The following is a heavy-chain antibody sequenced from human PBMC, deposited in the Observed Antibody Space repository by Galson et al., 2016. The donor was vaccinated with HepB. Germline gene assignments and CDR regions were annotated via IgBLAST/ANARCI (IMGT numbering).Heavy chain of an antibody. CDR1: GGSINNYF. J-gene: IGHJ1*01. D-gene: IGHD3-10*01. Sequence: ETLSLTCAVSGGSINNYFWSWIRQPPGKGLEYIGHIYYTGSTNSNPSLKSRVTISVDASRTQFSLKLNSVTTADTAVYYCARSGGASGMSWGQGTLVTVSS. CDR2: IYYTGST. CDR3: ARSGGASGMS. V-gene: IGHV4-59*01.